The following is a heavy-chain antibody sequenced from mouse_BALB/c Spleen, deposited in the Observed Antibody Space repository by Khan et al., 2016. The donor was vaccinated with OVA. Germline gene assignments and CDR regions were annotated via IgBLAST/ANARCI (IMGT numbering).Heavy chain of an antibody. Sequence: QVQLQQSGTELVRPGASVKLSCKTSGYIFTSYWINWVKQRPGQGLEWIGRIYTGTGSTYYNENFKGKFTLTAAKSSSTAYMQLSSLKSEDYAVFVCAREKYGNYWGAMDYWGQGTSVTVSS. D-gene: IGHD2-10*02. J-gene: IGHJ4*01. CDR2: IYTGTGST. V-gene: IGHV1S132*01. CDR3: AREKYGNYWGAMDY. CDR1: GYIFTSYW.